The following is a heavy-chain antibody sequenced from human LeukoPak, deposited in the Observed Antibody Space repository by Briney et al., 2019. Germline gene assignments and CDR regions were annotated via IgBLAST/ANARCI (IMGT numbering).Heavy chain of an antibody. Sequence: GASVKVSCKASGYTFTGYYMHWVRQAPGQGLEWMGIINPSGGSTSYAQKFQGRVTMTRDTSTSTVYMELSSLRSEDTAVYYCAREATMVRGPRGGFDYWGQGTLVTVSS. CDR1: GYTFTGYY. J-gene: IGHJ4*02. CDR2: INPSGGST. CDR3: AREATMVRGPRGGFDY. D-gene: IGHD3-10*01. V-gene: IGHV1-46*01.